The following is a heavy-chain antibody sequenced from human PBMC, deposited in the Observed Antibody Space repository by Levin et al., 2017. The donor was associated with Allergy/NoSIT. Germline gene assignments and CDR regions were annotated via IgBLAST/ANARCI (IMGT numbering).Heavy chain of an antibody. CDR2: ISTHNGNT. Sequence: GASVKVSCKASGYTFKNYGISWVRQAPGQGLEWMGWISTHNGNTNYAQSFQGRVTMTTDTSTSTADMELRILIPDDTAVYYCARFVVTPVSYFYMDVWGKGTTVTVSS. CDR3: ARFVVTPVSYFYMDV. CDR1: GYTFKNYG. D-gene: IGHD2-2*01. V-gene: IGHV1-18*01. J-gene: IGHJ6*03.